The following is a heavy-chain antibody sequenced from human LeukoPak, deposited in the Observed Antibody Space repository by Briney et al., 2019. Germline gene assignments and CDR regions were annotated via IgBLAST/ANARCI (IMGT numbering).Heavy chain of an antibody. CDR2: IYYSGST. Sequence: SETLSLTCTVSGGSISSSSYYWGWIRQPPGKGLEWIGSIYYSGSTYYNPSLKSRVTISVDTSKNQFSLKLSSVTAADTAVYYCARQSGIAAAAADYWGQGTLVTVSS. V-gene: IGHV4-39*01. D-gene: IGHD6-13*01. CDR3: ARQSGIAAAAADY. J-gene: IGHJ4*02. CDR1: GGSISSSSYY.